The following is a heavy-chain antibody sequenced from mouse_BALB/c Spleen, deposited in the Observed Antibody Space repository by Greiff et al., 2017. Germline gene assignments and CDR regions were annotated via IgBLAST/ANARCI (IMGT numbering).Heavy chain of an antibody. D-gene: IGHD1-1*02. Sequence: QVQLKESGAELVKPGASVKLSCKASGYTFTSYYMYWVKQRPGQGLEWIGEINPSNGGTNFNEKFKSKATLTVDKSSSTAYMQLSSLTSEDSAVYYCRGGNYAMDYWGQGTSVTVSS. J-gene: IGHJ4*01. CDR1: GYTFTSYY. V-gene: IGHV1S81*02. CDR2: INPSNGGT. CDR3: RGGNYAMDY.